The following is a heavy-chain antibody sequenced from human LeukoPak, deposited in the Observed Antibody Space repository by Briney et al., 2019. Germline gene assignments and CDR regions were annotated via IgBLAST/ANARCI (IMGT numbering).Heavy chain of an antibody. Sequence: SETLSLTCTVSGGSISSSSYYWGWIRQPPGKGLEWIGSIYYSGSTNYNPSLKSRVTISVDTSKNQFSLKLSSVTAADTAVYYCARVVDYVWGSYRPLPGYYYMDVWGKGTTVTISS. CDR1: GGSISSSSYY. CDR2: IYYSGST. V-gene: IGHV4-39*07. D-gene: IGHD3-16*02. J-gene: IGHJ6*03. CDR3: ARVVDYVWGSYRPLPGYYYMDV.